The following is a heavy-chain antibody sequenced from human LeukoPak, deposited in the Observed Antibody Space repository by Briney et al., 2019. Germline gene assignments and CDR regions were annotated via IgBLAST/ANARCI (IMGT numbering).Heavy chain of an antibody. V-gene: IGHV4-4*07. CDR1: DGSISSYY. J-gene: IGHJ4*02. D-gene: IGHD4-17*01. CDR2: IYTSGST. Sequence: SETLSLTCTVSDGSISSYYWSWIRQPAGKGLEWIGRIYTSGSTNYNPSLKSRVTMSVDTSKNQFSLKLSSVTAAVTAVYYCARAVAMYGDRSPFDYWGQGTLVTVSS. CDR3: ARAVAMYGDRSPFDY.